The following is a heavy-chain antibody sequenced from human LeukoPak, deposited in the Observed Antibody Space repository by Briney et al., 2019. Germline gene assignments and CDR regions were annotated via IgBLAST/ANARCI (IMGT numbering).Heavy chain of an antibody. CDR1: GRNFDDSA. CDR3: AKESGKFDY. V-gene: IGHV3-43*02. Sequence: GGDLILSCVAYGRNFDDSAMDWVRQAPGKGLEWVSLISADGGSTFSADSVKGRFSISRDNSKNSLYLQMNSLRSEDTAMYYCAKESGKFDYWGQGTLVAVSS. CDR2: ISADGGST. J-gene: IGHJ4*02.